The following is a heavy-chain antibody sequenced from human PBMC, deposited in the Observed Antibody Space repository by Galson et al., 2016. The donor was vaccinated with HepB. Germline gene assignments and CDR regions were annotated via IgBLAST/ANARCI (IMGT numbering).Heavy chain of an antibody. CDR3: ARDGNDNNNRDAFDI. CDR2: ISASGAT. Sequence: SLRLSCAASGFTLSTNSMNWVRQAPGKGLQWVAKISASGATYYADSVKGRFTFSRVNAQNSLSLQMNSLRAEDTAVYYCARDGNDNNNRDAFDIWGQGTMVTVSS. D-gene: IGHD1-14*01. J-gene: IGHJ3*02. V-gene: IGHV3-48*04. CDR1: GFTLSTNS.